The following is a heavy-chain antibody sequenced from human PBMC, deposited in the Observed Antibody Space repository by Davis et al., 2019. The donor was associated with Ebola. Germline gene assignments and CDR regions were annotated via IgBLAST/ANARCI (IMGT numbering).Heavy chain of an antibody. CDR2: ISDSGDST. D-gene: IGHD3-16*01. J-gene: IGHJ4*02. Sequence: GESLKISCAASGFTFSNYAMSWVRQVPGKGLEWVSSISDSGDSTYYADSVEGRFTVSRDSSENTLYLQMISLRAEDTAIYYCATSYWGFYDYWGRGTLVTVSS. CDR1: GFTFSNYA. CDR3: ATSYWGFYDY. V-gene: IGHV3-23*01.